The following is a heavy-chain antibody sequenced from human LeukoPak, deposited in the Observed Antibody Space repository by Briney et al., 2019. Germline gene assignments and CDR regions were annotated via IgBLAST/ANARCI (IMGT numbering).Heavy chain of an antibody. D-gene: IGHD3-3*01. V-gene: IGHV3-23*01. CDR1: GFTFSSYA. CDR2: ISGSGGST. Sequence: GGSLRLSCAASGFTFSSYAMSWVRQAPGKGLEWVSAISGSGGSTYYADSVKGRFTISRDNSKNTLYLQMNSLRAEDTAVYYCAKPQYYDFWSGYYSFDYWGQGTLVTVSS. J-gene: IGHJ4*02. CDR3: AKPQYYDFWSGYYSFDY.